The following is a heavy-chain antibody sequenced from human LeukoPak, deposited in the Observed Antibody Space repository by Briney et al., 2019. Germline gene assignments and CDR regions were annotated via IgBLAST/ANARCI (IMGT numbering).Heavy chain of an antibody. CDR1: GFTFSSYW. J-gene: IGHJ3*02. Sequence: GGSLRLSCVASGFTFSSYWMHWVRQAPGKGLVWVSRINSDGSSTSYADSVKGRFTISRDNAKNTLYLQMNSLRAEDTAVYYCARWQGDDAFDIWGQGTMVTVSS. V-gene: IGHV3-74*01. CDR3: ARWQGDDAFDI. D-gene: IGHD1-26*01. CDR2: INSDGSST.